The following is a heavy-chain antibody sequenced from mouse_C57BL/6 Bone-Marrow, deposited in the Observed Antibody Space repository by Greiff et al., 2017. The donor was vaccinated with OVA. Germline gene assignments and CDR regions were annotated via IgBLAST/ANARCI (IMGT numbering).Heavy chain of an antibody. CDR2: IYPRSGNT. CDR3: ARYSYEDYFDY. J-gene: IGHJ2*01. CDR1: GYTFTSYG. D-gene: IGHD1-1*01. Sequence: QVHVKQSGAELARPGASVKLSCKASGYTFTSYGISWVKQRTGQGLEWIGEIYPRSGNTYYNEKFKGKATLTADKSSSTAYMELRSLTSEDSAVYFCARYSYEDYFDYWGQGTTLTVSS. V-gene: IGHV1-81*01.